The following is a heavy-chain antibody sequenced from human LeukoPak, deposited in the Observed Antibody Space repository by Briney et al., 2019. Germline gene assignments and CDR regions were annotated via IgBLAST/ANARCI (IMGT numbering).Heavy chain of an antibody. CDR3: ARGPPHYDFWSGYSYADY. J-gene: IGHJ4*02. D-gene: IGHD3-3*01. V-gene: IGHV1-8*03. CDR1: GYTFTSYD. Sequence: GASVKVSCKASGYTFTSYDINWVRQATGQGLEWMGWMNPNSGNTGYAQKFQGRVTITRNTSISTAYMELGSLRSEDTAVYYCARGPPHYDFWSGYSYADYWGQGTLVTVSS. CDR2: MNPNSGNT.